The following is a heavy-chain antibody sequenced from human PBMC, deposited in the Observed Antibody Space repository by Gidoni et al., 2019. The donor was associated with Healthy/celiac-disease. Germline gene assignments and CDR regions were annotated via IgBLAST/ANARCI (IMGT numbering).Heavy chain of an antibody. CDR3: ARDITICGVVTPYDYYYGMDV. CDR2: IIPIRGIA. CDR1: GGTFSSYA. D-gene: IGHD3-3*01. Sequence: QVQLVQSGAEVKKPGSSVTVSCTASGGTFSSYAISWVRQAPGQGLEWMGRIIPIRGIANYAQKFQGRVTITADKSTSTAYMELSSLRSEDTAVYYCARDITICGVVTPYDYYYGMDVWGQGTTVTVSS. V-gene: IGHV1-69*04. J-gene: IGHJ6*02.